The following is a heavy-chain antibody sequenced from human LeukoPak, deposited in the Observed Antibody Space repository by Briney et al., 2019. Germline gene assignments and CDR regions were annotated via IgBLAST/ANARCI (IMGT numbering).Heavy chain of an antibody. D-gene: IGHD1-26*01. CDR3: AKPPGLVGVGDY. CDR2: ISANGDVT. V-gene: IGHV3-23*01. Sequence: GGSLRLSCAASGFTFSNNVMTWVRQVPGKGLEWVSYISANGDVTYYADSVKGRFTISRDNSNNTLYLQMNSLRAEDAAVYFCAKPPGLVGVGDYWGQGTLVTVSS. J-gene: IGHJ4*02. CDR1: GFTFSNNV.